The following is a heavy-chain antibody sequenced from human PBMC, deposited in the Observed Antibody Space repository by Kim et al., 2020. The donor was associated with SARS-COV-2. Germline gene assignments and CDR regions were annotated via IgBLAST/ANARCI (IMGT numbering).Heavy chain of an antibody. D-gene: IGHD2-21*01. J-gene: IGHJ4*02. Sequence: SETLSLTCTVSGGSIGTYYWSWIRQSPGKGLEWIGYIYYSGSANCNPSLKSRVTMSLDTSKIQFSLRLSSVTAADTAVYYRARLRGVPTYLTKSYYFDYWGQGTLVTVSS. CDR1: GGSIGTYY. CDR3: ARLRGVPTYLTKSYYFDY. CDR2: IYYSGSA. V-gene: IGHV4-59*08.